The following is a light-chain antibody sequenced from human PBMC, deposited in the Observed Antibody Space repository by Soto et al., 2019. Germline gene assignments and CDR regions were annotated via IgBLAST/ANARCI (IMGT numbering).Light chain of an antibody. CDR1: QDISNS. V-gene: IGKV1-27*01. J-gene: IGKJ4*01. CDR3: QNYNSAPLT. CDR2: ATS. Sequence: DLQMTQSPSSLSASVGDRVTITCRASQDISNSLAWYQQKPGKVPKVLIYATSILQSGVPARFSGSGSGTDVTLTSSSLQAEDVATYYCQNYNSAPLTFGGGTKVEI.